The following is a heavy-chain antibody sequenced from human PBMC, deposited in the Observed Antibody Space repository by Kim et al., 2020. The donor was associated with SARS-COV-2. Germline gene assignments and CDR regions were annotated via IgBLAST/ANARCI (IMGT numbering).Heavy chain of an antibody. CDR1: GGTFSSYA. J-gene: IGHJ5*02. CDR2: IIPIFGTA. V-gene: IGHV1-69*13. Sequence: SVKVSCKASGGTFSSYAISWVRQAPGQGLEWMGGIIPIFGTANYAQKFQGRVTITADESTSTAYMELSSLRSEDTAVYYCARVKTSRGYSYGYGPSWFDPCGQGAPFTVSS. D-gene: IGHD5-18*01. CDR3: ARVKTSRGYSYGYGPSWFDP.